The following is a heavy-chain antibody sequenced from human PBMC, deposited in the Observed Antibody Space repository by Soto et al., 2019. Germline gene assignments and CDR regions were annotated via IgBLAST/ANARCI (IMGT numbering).Heavy chain of an antibody. CDR1: GFTFSSYG. CDR3: AKEGGLSGSYYISSSYYFDY. Sequence: QVPLVESGGGVVQPGRSLRLSCVASGFTFSSYGMHWVRQAPGKGLEWVAIISYDGSNTYYADSVKGRFTISRDNSKTPLYLQMNRLRAKDTSVYYCAKEGGLSGSYYISSSYYFDYWGQGTLVTVSS. V-gene: IGHV3-30*18. D-gene: IGHD1-26*01. CDR2: ISYDGSNT. J-gene: IGHJ4*02.